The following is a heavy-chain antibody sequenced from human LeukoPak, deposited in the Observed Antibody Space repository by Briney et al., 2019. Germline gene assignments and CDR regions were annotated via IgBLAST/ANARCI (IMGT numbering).Heavy chain of an antibody. CDR2: ISSSGSTI. CDR1: GFTFSSYE. V-gene: IGHV3-48*03. D-gene: IGHD3-10*01. J-gene: IGHJ5*02. Sequence: PGGSLRLSCAASGFTFSSYEMSWVRQAPGKGLEWVSYISSSGSTIYYADSVKGRFTISRDNAKNSLYLQMNSLRAEDTAVYYCARGANYYGSGSHNWFDPWGQGTLVTVSS. CDR3: ARGANYYGSGSHNWFDP.